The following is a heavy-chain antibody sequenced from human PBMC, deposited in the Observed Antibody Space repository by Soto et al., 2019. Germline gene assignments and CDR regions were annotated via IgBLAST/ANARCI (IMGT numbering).Heavy chain of an antibody. J-gene: IGHJ4*02. Sequence: PGGSLRLSCAASGFSVSNNYMTWVRQAPGKGLEWVSVIYTGGRTYYADSVKGRFTISRDNSKNTLYLQMNSLRAEDTAVYYCARERDTSGYILAYWGQGTLVTVS. D-gene: IGHD3-22*01. CDR2: IYTGGRT. CDR3: ARERDTSGYILAY. CDR1: GFSVSNNY. V-gene: IGHV3-53*01.